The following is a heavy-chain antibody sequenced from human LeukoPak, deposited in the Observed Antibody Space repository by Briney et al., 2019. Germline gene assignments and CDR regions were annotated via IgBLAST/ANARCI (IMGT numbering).Heavy chain of an antibody. V-gene: IGHV3-7*01. CDR1: GFTFSNCW. Sequence: GGSLRLSCAASGFTFSNCWMSWVRQAPGKGLEWVASIIPDGSAKFYVDSVKGRFTISRDNAKSSLYLQVNSLRVEDTAVYYCADVDASAWGQGTLVTVSS. CDR3: ADVDASA. D-gene: IGHD2-15*01. CDR2: IIPDGSAK. J-gene: IGHJ5*02.